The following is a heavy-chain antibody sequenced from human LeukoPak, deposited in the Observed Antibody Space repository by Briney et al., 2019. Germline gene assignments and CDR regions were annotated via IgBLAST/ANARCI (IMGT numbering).Heavy chain of an antibody. CDR1: GFTVSSNY. CDR2: IYSGGST. V-gene: IGHV3-53*01. CDR3: ARAGYCSGGSCRINYYYGMDV. Sequence: GGSLRLSCAASGFTVSSNYMSWVRQAPGKGLEWVSVIYSGGSTYYADSVKGQFTISRDNSKNTLYLQMNRLRAEDTAVYYCARAGYCSGGSCRINYYYGMDVWGKGTTVTVSS. J-gene: IGHJ6*04. D-gene: IGHD2-15*01.